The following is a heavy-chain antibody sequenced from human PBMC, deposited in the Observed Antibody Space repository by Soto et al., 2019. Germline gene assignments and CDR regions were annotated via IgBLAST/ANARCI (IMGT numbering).Heavy chain of an antibody. J-gene: IGHJ6*02. CDR3: ARDPSYYGMDV. Sequence: QVQLVQSGAEEKKPGASVKVSCKASGYTFTSYAMHWVRQAPGQRLEWMGWINAGNGNTKYSQKFQGRVTITRDTSASTADMELSRLRSEDTAVYYCARDPSYYGMDVWGQGTTVTVSS. V-gene: IGHV1-3*05. CDR1: GYTFTSYA. CDR2: INAGNGNT.